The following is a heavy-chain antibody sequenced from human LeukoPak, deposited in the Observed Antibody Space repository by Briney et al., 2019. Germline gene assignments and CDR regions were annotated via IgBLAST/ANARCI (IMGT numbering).Heavy chain of an antibody. CDR1: RYTFSNYD. CDR2: MSPNSGNT. V-gene: IGHV1-8*01. CDR3: ARVYYYDSSGYYLGPGY. J-gene: IGHJ4*02. Sequence: ASVKVSCKASRYTFSNYDINWVRQATGQGLEWMGWMSPNSGNTGYAQKFQGRVTITRDTSASTAYMELSSLRSEDTAVYYCARVYYYDSSGYYLGPGYWGQGTLVTVSS. D-gene: IGHD3-22*01.